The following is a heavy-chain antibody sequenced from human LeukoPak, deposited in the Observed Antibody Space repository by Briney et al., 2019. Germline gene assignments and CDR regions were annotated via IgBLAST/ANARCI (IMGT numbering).Heavy chain of an antibody. D-gene: IGHD3-9*01. CDR1: GFSFGAYS. V-gene: IGHV3-21*01. CDR3: ARALYYDILTNYQTHTYYFDY. CDR2: ISSRNSNI. Sequence: GGSLRLSCAASGFSFGAYSMNWVRQAPGKGLEWVSSISSRNSNIYYADSMKGRFTVSRDNAKNSLYLQMNSLRAEGTAVYYCARALYYDILTNYQTHTYYFDYWGQGTLLTVSS. J-gene: IGHJ4*02.